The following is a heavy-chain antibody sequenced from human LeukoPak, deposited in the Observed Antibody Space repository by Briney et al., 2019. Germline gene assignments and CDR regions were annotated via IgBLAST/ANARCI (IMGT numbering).Heavy chain of an antibody. CDR3: ARVEYSSSLAFDP. D-gene: IGHD6-6*01. CDR1: GGSISSYY. Sequence: SETLSLTCTVSGGSISSYYWSWIRQPPGKGLEWLGYIYYSGSTNYNPSLKSRVTISVDTSKNQFSLKLSSVTAADTAVYYCARVEYSSSLAFDPWGQGTLVTVSS. J-gene: IGHJ5*02. CDR2: IYYSGST. V-gene: IGHV4-59*01.